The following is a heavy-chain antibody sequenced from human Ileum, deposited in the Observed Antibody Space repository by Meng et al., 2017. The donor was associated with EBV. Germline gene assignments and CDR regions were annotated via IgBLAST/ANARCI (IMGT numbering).Heavy chain of an antibody. D-gene: IGHD1-26*01. CDR2: ISPAAPT. J-gene: IGHJ4*02. CDR3: VRGGTYYLSY. V-gene: IGHV4-4*02. Sequence: RQRSDTSLRTRSEPLSLPCATSGGSISRDSWCSWVRPSPGKGLEWIGEISPAAPTYYNPSLKGRVSISIDKSKNQLSLKLNSVTAADTAVYYCVRGGTYYLSYWGQGSLVTVSS. CDR1: GGSISRDSW.